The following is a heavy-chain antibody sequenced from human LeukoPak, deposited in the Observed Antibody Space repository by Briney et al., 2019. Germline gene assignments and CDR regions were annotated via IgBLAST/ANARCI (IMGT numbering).Heavy chain of an antibody. CDR2: IYTSGST. CDR3: ARDEDYGDYWYFDL. Sequence: SETLSLTCTVSSGSISSYYWSWIRQPAGKGLEWIGRIYTSGSTNYNPSLKSRVTMSVDTSKNQFSLKLSSVTAADTAVYYCARDEDYGDYWYFDLWGRGTLVTVSS. CDR1: SGSISSYY. V-gene: IGHV4-4*07. D-gene: IGHD4-17*01. J-gene: IGHJ2*01.